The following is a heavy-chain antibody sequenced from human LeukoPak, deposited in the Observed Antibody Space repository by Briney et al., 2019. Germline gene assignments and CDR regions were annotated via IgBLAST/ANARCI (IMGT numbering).Heavy chain of an antibody. J-gene: IGHJ4*02. CDR1: GGSISSSSYY. D-gene: IGHD3-3*01. CDR3: ARDRDFWSGYSDY. CDR2: IYYGGST. Sequence: SETLSLTCTVSGGSISSSSYYWGWIRQPPGKGLEWIGSIYYGGSTYYNSSLKSRVTISVDTSKNQFSLKLSSVTAADTDVYYCARDRDFWSGYSDYWGQGTLVTVSS. V-gene: IGHV4-39*07.